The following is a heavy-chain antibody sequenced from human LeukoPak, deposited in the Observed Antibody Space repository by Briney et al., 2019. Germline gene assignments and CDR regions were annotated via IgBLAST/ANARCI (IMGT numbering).Heavy chain of an antibody. CDR2: IYYSGST. Sequence: SETLSLTCTVSGGSISSYYWSWIRQPPGKGLEWIGYIYYSGSTNYNPSLKSRVTISVDTSKNQFSLKLSSVTAADTAVYYCARNYDSSGYLVGEFDYWGQGTLVTVSS. V-gene: IGHV4-59*01. CDR3: ARNYDSSGYLVGEFDY. CDR1: GGSISSYY. J-gene: IGHJ4*02. D-gene: IGHD3-22*01.